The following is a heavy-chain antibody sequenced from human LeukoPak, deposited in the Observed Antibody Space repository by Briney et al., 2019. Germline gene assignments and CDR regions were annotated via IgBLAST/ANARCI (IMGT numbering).Heavy chain of an antibody. CDR1: GGSISSYY. V-gene: IGHV4-59*01. CDR2: IYYAGST. CDR3: AREAQDFRTGNHRPGHYDYMDV. J-gene: IGHJ6*03. D-gene: IGHD1-14*01. Sequence: PSETLSLTCGVSGGSISSYYWAWIRQAPGKGLEWIGYIYYAGSTNYNPSLKSRVTMSVDMSRNQFSLRMTSVTAADTAVCYCAREAQDFRTGNHRPGHYDYMDVWGKGTAVTVSS.